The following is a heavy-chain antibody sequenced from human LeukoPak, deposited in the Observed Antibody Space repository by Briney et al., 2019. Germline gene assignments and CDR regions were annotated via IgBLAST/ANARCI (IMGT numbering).Heavy chain of an antibody. CDR1: GYSISSGYY. J-gene: IGHJ4*02. V-gene: IGHV4-38-2*02. CDR2: IYHSGST. Sequence: SETLPLTCTVSGYSISSGYYWGWIRQPPGKGLEWIGSIYHSGSTYYNPSLKSRVTISVDTSKNQFSLKLSSVTAADTAVYYCAREGYCSGGSCSGDYWGQGTLVTVSS. CDR3: AREGYCSGGSCSGDY. D-gene: IGHD2-15*01.